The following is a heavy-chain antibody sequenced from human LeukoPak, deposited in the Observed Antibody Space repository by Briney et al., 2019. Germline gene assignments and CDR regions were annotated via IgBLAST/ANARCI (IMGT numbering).Heavy chain of an antibody. CDR2: INSDGSAT. CDR3: ARVRLELISNGPYYYGMDV. Sequence: PGGSLRLSCAASGFSFTNYWMHWVRQAPGKGLVWVSHINSDGSATRYADSVKGRFTISRDNAKNTLYLQMNSLRAEDTAVYYCARVRLELISNGPYYYGMDVWGQGTTVTVSS. V-gene: IGHV3-74*01. D-gene: IGHD1-7*01. J-gene: IGHJ6*02. CDR1: GFSFTNYW.